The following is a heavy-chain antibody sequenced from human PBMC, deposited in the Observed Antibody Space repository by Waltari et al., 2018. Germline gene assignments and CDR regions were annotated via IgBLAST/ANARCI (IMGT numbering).Heavy chain of an antibody. CDR3: ARDRRAFRGYDWHPTPDY. Sequence: QLQLQESGPGLVKPSETLSLTCTVSGGSISSSSYYWGWIRQPPGKGLEWIGSIYYSGGTTHNPSPKSRVTISVDTSKNQFSLKLSAVTAADTAVYYCARDRRAFRGYDWHPTPDYWGQGTLVTVSS. V-gene: IGHV4-39*07. D-gene: IGHD5-12*01. CDR2: IYYSGGT. J-gene: IGHJ4*02. CDR1: GGSISSSSYY.